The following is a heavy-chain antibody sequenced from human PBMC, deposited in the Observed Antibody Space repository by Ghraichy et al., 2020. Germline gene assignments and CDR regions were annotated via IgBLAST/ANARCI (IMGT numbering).Heavy chain of an antibody. CDR2: ISGSGGST. CDR3: AKDRLVATVTNILDP. Sequence: GGSLRLSCAASGFTFSSYAMSWVRQAPGKGLEWVSAISGSGGSTYYADSVKGRFTISRDNSKNTLYLQMNSLRAEDTAVYYCAKDRLVATVTNILDPWGQGTLVTVSS. CDR1: GFTFSSYA. V-gene: IGHV3-23*01. J-gene: IGHJ5*02. D-gene: IGHD4-17*01.